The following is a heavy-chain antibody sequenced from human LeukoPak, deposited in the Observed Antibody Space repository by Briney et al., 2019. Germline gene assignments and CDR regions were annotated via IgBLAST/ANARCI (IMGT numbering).Heavy chain of an antibody. V-gene: IGHV3-23*01. CDR1: GFTFSNYA. J-gene: IGHJ6*02. CDR2: ISGSGGST. CDR3: AKESKSNYYQYYGMDV. Sequence: GESLRLSCAASGFTFSNYAMNWVRQAPGKGLQWVSGISGSGGSTYYADSVKGRFTISRDNSKNTLYLQMNSLRAEDTAVYYCAKESKSNYYQYYGMDVWGQGTTVTVSS.